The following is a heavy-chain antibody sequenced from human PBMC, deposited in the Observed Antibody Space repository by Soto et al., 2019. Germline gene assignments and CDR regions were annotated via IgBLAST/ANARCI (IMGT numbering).Heavy chain of an antibody. Sequence: QVQLVESGGGVVQPGRSLRLSCAASGFTFSSYAMHWVRQAPGKGLEWVAVISYDGSNKYYADSVKGRFTISRDNSKNTLYLQMSSLRAEDTAVYYCARGGFVSGSYAYWGQGTLVTVSS. CDR3: ARGGFVSGSYAY. J-gene: IGHJ4*02. D-gene: IGHD1-26*01. CDR2: ISYDGSNK. CDR1: GFTFSSYA. V-gene: IGHV3-30-3*01.